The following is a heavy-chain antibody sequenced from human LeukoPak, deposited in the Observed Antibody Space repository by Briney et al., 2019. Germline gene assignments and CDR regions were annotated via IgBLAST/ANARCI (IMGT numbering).Heavy chain of an antibody. D-gene: IGHD3-22*01. CDR2: IIPILGIA. CDR3: AAQRGSSGYPH. CDR1: GFTFSSYA. Sequence: GGSLRLSCAASGFTFSSYAISWVRQAPGQGLEWMGRIIPILGIANYAQKFQGRVTITADKSTSTAYMELSSLRSEDTAVYYCAAQRGSSGYPHWGQGTLVTVSS. J-gene: IGHJ4*02. V-gene: IGHV1-69*04.